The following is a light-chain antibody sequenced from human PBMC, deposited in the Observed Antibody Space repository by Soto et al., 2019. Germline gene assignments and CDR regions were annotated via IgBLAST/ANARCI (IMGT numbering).Light chain of an antibody. CDR2: DVS. CDR1: SSDVGGYNY. J-gene: IGLJ2*01. Sequence: QSVLTQTASVSGSPGQSITISCTGTSSDVGGYNYVSWYQRHPGKAPKLMIYDVSNRPSGVSNRFSGSKSGNTASLTISGLEAEDEADYYCSSYTSGSTLVFGGGTKLTVL. V-gene: IGLV2-14*01. CDR3: SSYTSGSTLV.